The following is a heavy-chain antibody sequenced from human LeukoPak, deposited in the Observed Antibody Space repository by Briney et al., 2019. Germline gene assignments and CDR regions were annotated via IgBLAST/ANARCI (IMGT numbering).Heavy chain of an antibody. CDR1: GYRFTSYW. CDR2: IFPGDSDT. CDR3: ARSGEIDTTLTD. D-gene: IGHD5-24*01. Sequence: GESLKISCKGSGYRFTSYWIGWVRQMPGKGLEWMGIIFPGDSDTRYSPSFQGQVTISADKSISTAFLQWSSLKAADTAMYYCARSGEIDTTLTDWGQGTLVTVSS. J-gene: IGHJ4*02. V-gene: IGHV5-51*01.